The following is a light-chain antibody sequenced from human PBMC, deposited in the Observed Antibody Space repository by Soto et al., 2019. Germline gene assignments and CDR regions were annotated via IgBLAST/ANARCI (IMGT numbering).Light chain of an antibody. CDR2: DVS. CDR3: CSYAGSYTSGVV. CDR1: SSDVGGYNY. V-gene: IGLV2-11*01. Sequence: QSALTQPRSVSGSPGQSVTISCTGTSSDVGGYNYVSWYQQHPGKAPKLMIYDVSKRPSGVPDRFSGSKSGNTASLTISGLQAEDEADYYCCSYAGSYTSGVVFGGGTKVT. J-gene: IGLJ2*01.